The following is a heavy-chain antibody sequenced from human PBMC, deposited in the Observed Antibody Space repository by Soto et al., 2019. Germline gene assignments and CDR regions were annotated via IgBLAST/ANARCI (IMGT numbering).Heavy chain of an antibody. CDR2: IYTSGST. Sequence: SETLSLTCTVSGGSISSYYWSWIRQPAGKGLEWIGRIYTSGSTNYNPSLKSRVTMSVDTSKNQFSLKLSSVTAADTAVYYCATETEDYWDGYYLAYGGQGPLEIVS. CDR3: ATETEDYWDGYYLAY. V-gene: IGHV4-4*07. D-gene: IGHD3-3*01. CDR1: GGSISSYY. J-gene: IGHJ4*02.